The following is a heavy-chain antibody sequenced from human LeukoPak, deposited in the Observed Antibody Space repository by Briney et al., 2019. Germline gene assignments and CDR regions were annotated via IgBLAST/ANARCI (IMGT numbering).Heavy chain of an antibody. D-gene: IGHD6-13*01. Sequence: LSGGSLRLSCAASGFTFSSYAMHWVRQAPGKGLEWVAVISYDGSNKYYADSVKGRFTISRDNSKNTLYLQMNSLRAEDTAVYYCARTPGIAAAGTASLNYYYYYGMDVWGQGTTVTVSS. CDR1: GFTFSSYA. CDR2: ISYDGSNK. V-gene: IGHV3-30-3*01. CDR3: ARTPGIAAAGTASLNYYYYYGMDV. J-gene: IGHJ6*02.